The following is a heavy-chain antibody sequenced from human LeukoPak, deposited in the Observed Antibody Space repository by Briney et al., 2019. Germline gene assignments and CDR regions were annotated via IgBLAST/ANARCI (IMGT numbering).Heavy chain of an antibody. Sequence: PGGSLRLSCAASGFTFSNYAMSWVRQAPGKGLEGVSSISGSGGSTYYADSVKGRFTISRDNSKNTLYLQMNSLRAEDTAVYYCAKVLHRYCSGGSCYSLDYWGQGTLVTVSS. V-gene: IGHV3-23*01. CDR3: AKVLHRYCSGGSCYSLDY. CDR2: ISGSGGST. D-gene: IGHD2-15*01. CDR1: GFTFSNYA. J-gene: IGHJ4*02.